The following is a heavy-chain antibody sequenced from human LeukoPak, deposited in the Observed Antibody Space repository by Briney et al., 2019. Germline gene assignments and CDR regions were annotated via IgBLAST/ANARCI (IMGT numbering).Heavy chain of an antibody. CDR3: ARQYDSSGYLH. V-gene: IGHV4-59*08. CDR2: INYSGST. Sequence: SETLSLTCTVSGGSISSYYWSWIRQPPGKGLEWIGYINYSGSTNYNPSLKSRVTISVDTSKNQFSLKLSSVTAADTAVYYCARQYDSSGYLHWGQGTLVTVSS. D-gene: IGHD3-22*01. J-gene: IGHJ1*01. CDR1: GGSISSYY.